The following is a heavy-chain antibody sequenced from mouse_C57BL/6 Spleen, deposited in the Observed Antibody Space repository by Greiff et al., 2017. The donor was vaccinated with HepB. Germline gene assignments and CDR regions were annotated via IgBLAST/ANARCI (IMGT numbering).Heavy chain of an antibody. CDR1: GYTFTSYW. D-gene: IGHD1-1*01. J-gene: IGHJ4*01. Sequence: QVQLQQSGAELVKPGASVKMSCKASGYTFTSYWITWVKQRPGQGLEWIGDIYPGSGSTNYNEKFKSKATLTVDTSSSTAYMQLSSLTSEDSAVYYCARGGTVVVYYYAMDYWGQGTSVTVSS. V-gene: IGHV1-55*01. CDR3: ARGGTVVVYYYAMDY. CDR2: IYPGSGST.